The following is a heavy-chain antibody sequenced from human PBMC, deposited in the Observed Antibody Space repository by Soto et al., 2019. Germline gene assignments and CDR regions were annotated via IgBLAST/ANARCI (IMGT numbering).Heavy chain of an antibody. D-gene: IGHD1-1*01. Sequence: QVHLVESGAEVKKPGASVKVSCKGSGYAFTNYGITWVRQAPGQGLEWMGWISAHNGNTNYAQKLQGRVTVTRDTSTSTAYMELRSLRSDDTAVYSCARGRYGDYWGQGALVTVSS. CDR3: ARGRYGDY. V-gene: IGHV1-18*01. CDR2: ISAHNGNT. CDR1: GYAFTNYG. J-gene: IGHJ4*02.